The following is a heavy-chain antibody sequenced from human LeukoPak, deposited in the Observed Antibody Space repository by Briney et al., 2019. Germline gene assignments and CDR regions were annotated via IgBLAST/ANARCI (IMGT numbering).Heavy chain of an antibody. CDR3: ARGPSYCGGDCYNYYFDY. CDR1: GGSFSGYY. Sequence: SETLSLTCAVYGGSFSGYYWSWIRQPPGKGLEWIGEINHSGSTNYNPSLKSRVTISVDTSKNQFSLKLSSVTAADTAAYYCARGPSYCGGDCYNYYFDYWGQGTTVTVSS. V-gene: IGHV4-34*01. CDR2: INHSGST. D-gene: IGHD2-21*02. J-gene: IGHJ4*03.